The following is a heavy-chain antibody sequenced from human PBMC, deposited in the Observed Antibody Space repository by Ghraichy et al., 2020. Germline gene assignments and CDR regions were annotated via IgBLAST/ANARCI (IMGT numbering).Heavy chain of an antibody. CDR2: ISSSSSYI. CDR1: GFTFSSYS. CDR3: ARDSYGVVAATNYYYGMDV. J-gene: IGHJ6*02. V-gene: IGHV3-21*01. D-gene: IGHD2-15*01. Sequence: GGSLRLSCAASGFTFSSYSMNWVRQAPGKGLEWVSSISSSSSYIYYADSVKGRFTISRDNAKNSLYLQMNSLRAEDTAVYYCARDSYGVVAATNYYYGMDVWGQGTTVTVSS.